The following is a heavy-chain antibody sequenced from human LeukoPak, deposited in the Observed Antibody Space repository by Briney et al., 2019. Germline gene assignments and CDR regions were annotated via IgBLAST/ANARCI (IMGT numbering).Heavy chain of an antibody. Sequence: PGGSLRLSCAASGFTFSSYSMNWVCQAPGKGLEWVSSISSSSSYIYYADSVKGRFTISRDNAKNSLYLQMNGLRAEDTAVYYCARRSGSSDYWGQGTLVTVSS. CDR3: ARRSGSSDY. CDR2: ISSSSSYI. CDR1: GFTFSSYS. D-gene: IGHD1-26*01. V-gene: IGHV3-21*01. J-gene: IGHJ4*02.